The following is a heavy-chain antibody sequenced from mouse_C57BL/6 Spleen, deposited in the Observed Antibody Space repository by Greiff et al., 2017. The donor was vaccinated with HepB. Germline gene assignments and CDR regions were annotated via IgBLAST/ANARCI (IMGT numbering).Heavy chain of an antibody. V-gene: IGHV5-9-1*02. CDR2: ISSGGDYI. CDR3: TRENYGYYAMDY. Sequence: EVQRVESGEGLVKPGGSLKLSCAASGFTFSSYAMSWVRQTPEKRLEWVAYISSGGDYIYYADTVKGRFTISRDNARNTLYLQMSSLKSEDTAMYYCTRENYGYYAMDYWGQGTSVTVSS. CDR1: GFTFSSYA. J-gene: IGHJ4*01. D-gene: IGHD1-1*02.